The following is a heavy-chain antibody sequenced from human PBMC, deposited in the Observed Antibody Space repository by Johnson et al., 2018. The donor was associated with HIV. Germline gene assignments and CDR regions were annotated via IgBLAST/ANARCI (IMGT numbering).Heavy chain of an antibody. CDR2: ISYDGSDK. D-gene: IGHD6-6*01. V-gene: IGHV3-30*04. Sequence: QVQLVESGGGVVQPGRSLRLSCAASGFTFSNYAVHWVRQAPGKGLDWVAVISYDGSDKYYADSVKGRFTISRDNSNNTLDLQMNSLRPEDTALYYCARELLGSSSPDAFDIWGQGTMVTVSS. CDR3: ARELLGSSSPDAFDI. CDR1: GFTFSNYA. J-gene: IGHJ3*02.